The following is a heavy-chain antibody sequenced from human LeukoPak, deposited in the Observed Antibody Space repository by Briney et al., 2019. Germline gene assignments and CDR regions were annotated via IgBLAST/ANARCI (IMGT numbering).Heavy chain of an antibody. V-gene: IGHV3-49*04. Sequence: GGSLRLSCTASGFTFGDYAMSWVRQAPGKGLEWVGFIRSKAYGGTTEYAASVKGRFTISRDDSKSIAYLQMNSQKTEDTAVYYCTSCISPSGAFDIWGQGTMVTVSS. CDR1: GFTFGDYA. CDR3: TSCISPSGAFDI. D-gene: IGHD2-15*01. J-gene: IGHJ3*02. CDR2: IRSKAYGGTT.